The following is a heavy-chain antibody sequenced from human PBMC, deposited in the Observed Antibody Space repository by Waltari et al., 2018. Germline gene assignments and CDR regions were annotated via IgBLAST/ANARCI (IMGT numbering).Heavy chain of an antibody. Sequence: QVQLQESGPGLVKPSETLSLTCPVPGGSISSHYWSWIRQPPGKGLEWIGSIYHSGSTYYNPSLKSRVTISVDTSKNQFSLKLSSVTAADTAVYYCARGGGIVGAIGYWGQGTLVTVSS. CDR1: GGSISSHY. CDR3: ARGGGIVGAIGY. V-gene: IGHV4-59*08. J-gene: IGHJ4*02. D-gene: IGHD1-26*01. CDR2: IYHSGST.